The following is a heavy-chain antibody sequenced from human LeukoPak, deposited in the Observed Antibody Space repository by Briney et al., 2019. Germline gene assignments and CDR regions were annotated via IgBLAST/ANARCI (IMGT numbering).Heavy chain of an antibody. J-gene: IGHJ4*02. D-gene: IGHD2-15*01. CDR2: ISFDGTYK. V-gene: IGHV3-30*14. CDR1: GFTFSSYS. CDR3: AKDLRRYCSGGSCGSFDY. Sequence: PGGSLRLSCAAAGFTFSSYSMHWGRQAPGRGLEWGAAISFDGTYKYYADSLKGRFTISRDNSKITLYLQMNSLTAEATAVYYCAKDLRRYCSGGSCGSFDYWGQGTLVTVSS.